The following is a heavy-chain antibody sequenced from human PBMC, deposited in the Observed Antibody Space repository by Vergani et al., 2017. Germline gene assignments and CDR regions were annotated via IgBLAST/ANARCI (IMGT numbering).Heavy chain of an antibody. CDR1: GFTFSSYA. D-gene: IGHD1-26*01. V-gene: IGHV3-30-3*01. Sequence: QVQLVESGGGVVQPGRSLRLSCAASGFTFSSYAMHWVRQAPGKGLEWVAVISHDGSNKYYADSVKGRFTISRDNSKNTLYLQMNSLRAEDTAVYYCARDGAYSGSYYEWGSSWFDPWGQGTLVTVSS. CDR2: ISHDGSNK. CDR3: ARDGAYSGSYYEWGSSWFDP. J-gene: IGHJ5*02.